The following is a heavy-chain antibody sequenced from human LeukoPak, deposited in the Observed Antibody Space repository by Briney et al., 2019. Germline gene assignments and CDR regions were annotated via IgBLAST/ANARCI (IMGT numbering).Heavy chain of an antibody. CDR3: TSDPRIGRYFDY. CDR2: VKSKADGGTT. J-gene: IGHJ4*02. D-gene: IGHD1-26*01. CDR1: GFTLNNAW. V-gene: IGHV3-15*01. Sequence: GGSLRLSCAASGFTLNNAWMTWVRQVPGKGLEWVGRVKSKADGGTTDYAAPVEGRFTISTDDSENTLYLQMNSLKTEDTAVYYCTSDPRIGRYFDYWGQGTLVTVSS.